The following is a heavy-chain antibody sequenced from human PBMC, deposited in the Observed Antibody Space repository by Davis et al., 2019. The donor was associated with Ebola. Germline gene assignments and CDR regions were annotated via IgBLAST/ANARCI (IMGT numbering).Heavy chain of an antibody. V-gene: IGHV4-59*01. Sequence: SETLSLTCTVSGGSISSYYWSWIRQPPGKGLEWIGYIYYSGSTNYTPSLKSRVTISVDTSKNQFSLKLSSVTAADTAVYYCAKSIAARYYYYGMDVWGQGTTVTVSS. J-gene: IGHJ6*02. CDR3: AKSIAARYYYYGMDV. CDR1: GGSISSYY. CDR2: IYYSGST. D-gene: IGHD6-6*01.